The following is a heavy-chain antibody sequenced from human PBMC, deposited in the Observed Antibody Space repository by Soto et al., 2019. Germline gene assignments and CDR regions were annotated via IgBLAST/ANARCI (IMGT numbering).Heavy chain of an antibody. Sequence: GGSLRLSCAASGFTVSSNYMSWVRQAPGKGLEWVSVIYSGGSTYYADSVKGRFTISRDNSKNTLYLQMNSLRAEDTAVYYCARDDYYDSSGYWGQGTLVTVSS. J-gene: IGHJ4*02. D-gene: IGHD3-22*01. CDR1: GFTVSSNY. CDR3: ARDDYYDSSGY. V-gene: IGHV3-53*01. CDR2: IYSGGST.